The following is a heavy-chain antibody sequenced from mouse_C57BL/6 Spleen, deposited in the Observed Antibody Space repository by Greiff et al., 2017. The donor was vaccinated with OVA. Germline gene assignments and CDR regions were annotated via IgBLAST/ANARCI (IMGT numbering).Heavy chain of an antibody. J-gene: IGHJ1*03. CDR1: GYTFTSYW. CDR2: IDPSDSYT. Sequence: VQLQQPGAELVKPGASVKLSCKASGYTFTSYWMQWVKQRPGQGLEWIGEIDPSDSYTNYNQKFKGKASLTVDTSSSTAYMQLSSLTSEDSAVYDCARRENYGNYVWYFDVWGTGTTVTVSS. V-gene: IGHV1-50*01. CDR3: ARRENYGNYVWYFDV. D-gene: IGHD2-1*01.